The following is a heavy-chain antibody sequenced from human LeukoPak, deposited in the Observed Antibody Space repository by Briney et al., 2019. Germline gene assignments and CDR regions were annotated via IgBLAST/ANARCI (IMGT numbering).Heavy chain of an antibody. CDR3: AHTGSWSQVYFDY. V-gene: IGHV2-5*01. CDR2: IYWNDDK. J-gene: IGHJ4*02. Sequence: SGPTLVNPTETLTLTCTFSGISLSTNGVGVGWIRQPPGKALEWLALIYWNDDKRYSPSLKSRLTITKDTSKNQVVLTMTNTDPVDTATYYCAHTGSWSQVYFDYWGQGTLVTVSS. CDR1: GISLSTNGVG. D-gene: IGHD6-19*01.